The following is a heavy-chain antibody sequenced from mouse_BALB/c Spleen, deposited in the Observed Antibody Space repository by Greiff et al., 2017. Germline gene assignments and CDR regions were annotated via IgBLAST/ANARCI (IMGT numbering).Heavy chain of an antibody. Sequence: DVKLVESGGGLVQPGGSRKLSCAASGFTFSSFGMHWVRQAPEKGLEWVAYISSGSSTIYYADTVKGRFTISRDNPKNTLFLQMTSLRSEDTAMYYCARDYYGIYWYFDVWGAGTTVTVSS. CDR2: ISSGSSTI. CDR3: ARDYYGIYWYFDV. J-gene: IGHJ1*01. CDR1: GFTFSSFG. V-gene: IGHV5-17*02. D-gene: IGHD1-1*01.